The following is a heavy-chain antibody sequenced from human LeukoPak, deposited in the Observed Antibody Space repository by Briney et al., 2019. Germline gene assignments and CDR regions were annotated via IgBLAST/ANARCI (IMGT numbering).Heavy chain of an antibody. CDR1: GGSISSGSYY. J-gene: IGHJ3*02. CDR3: ARDKILEWSDAFDI. V-gene: IGHV4-61*02. CDR2: IYTSGST. Sequence: PSETLSLTCTVSGGSISSGSYYWSWIRRPAGKGLEWIGRIYTSGSTNYNPSLKSRVTISVDTSKNQFSLKLSSVTAADTAVYYCARDKILEWSDAFDIWGQGTMVTVSS. D-gene: IGHD3-3*01.